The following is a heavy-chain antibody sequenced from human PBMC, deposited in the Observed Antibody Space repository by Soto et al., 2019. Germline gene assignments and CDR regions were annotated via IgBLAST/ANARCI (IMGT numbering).Heavy chain of an antibody. J-gene: IGHJ4*02. V-gene: IGHV1-18*01. CDR1: GYSFTSYG. CDR2: ISAYNGNT. Sequence: XSVKGSCTASGYSFTSYGSIWVRRAPGQGLEWMGWISAYNGNTNYAQKLQGRVTMTTDTSTSTAYMELRSLRSDDTAVYYCARYTGVYSSGWYTDYWGQGTLVTVSS. CDR3: ARYTGVYSSGWYTDY. D-gene: IGHD6-19*01.